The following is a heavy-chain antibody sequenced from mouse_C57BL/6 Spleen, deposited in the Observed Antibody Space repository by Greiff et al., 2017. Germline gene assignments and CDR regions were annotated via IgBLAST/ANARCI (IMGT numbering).Heavy chain of an antibody. V-gene: IGHV1-61*01. Sequence: QVQLQQPGAELVRPGSSVKLSCKASGYTFTSYWMDWVKQRPGQGLEWIGNIYPSDSETHYNQKFKDKATLTVDKSSSTAYMQLSSLTSEDSAVYFCAREGTNYGNYWFAYWGQGTLVTVSA. CDR2: IYPSDSET. CDR1: GYTFTSYW. J-gene: IGHJ3*01. CDR3: AREGTNYGNYWFAY. D-gene: IGHD2-1*01.